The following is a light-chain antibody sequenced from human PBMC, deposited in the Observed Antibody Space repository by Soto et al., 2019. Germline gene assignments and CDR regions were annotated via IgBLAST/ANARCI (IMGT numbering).Light chain of an antibody. V-gene: IGKV3-20*01. Sequence: EIALKQSPGSLSLSPGESATLSCRASQSVTSNYLAWYQQKPGQAPRLLSYGASSRATGIPDRFSGSGSGTDFTLTIRRLESEDCAVYYCQQYGRSLPITFGQGTRREIK. CDR1: QSVTSNY. CDR3: QQYGRSLPIT. J-gene: IGKJ5*01. CDR2: GAS.